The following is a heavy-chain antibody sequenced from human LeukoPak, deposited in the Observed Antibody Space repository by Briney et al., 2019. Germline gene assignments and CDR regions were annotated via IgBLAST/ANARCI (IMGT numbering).Heavy chain of an antibody. Sequence: PGGSLRLSCAASGFTFSSYGMHWARQAPGKGLEWVAFIRYDGSNKYYADSVKGRFTISRDNSKNTLYLQMNSLRAEDTAVYYCAKDLEDTAHPSYYFDYWGQGTLVTVSS. CDR3: AKDLEDTAHPSYYFDY. CDR2: IRYDGSNK. J-gene: IGHJ4*02. CDR1: GFTFSSYG. D-gene: IGHD5-18*01. V-gene: IGHV3-30*02.